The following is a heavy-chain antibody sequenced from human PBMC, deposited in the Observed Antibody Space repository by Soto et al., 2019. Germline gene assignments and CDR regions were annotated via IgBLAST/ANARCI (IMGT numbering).Heavy chain of an antibody. Sequence: GSLRLSCAASGFTFSSYAMSWVRQAPGKGLEWVSAISGSGGSTYYADSVRGRFTISRDNSKNTLYLQMDSLRAEDTAVYYCARHVGGYYYYMDVWGKGTTVTVSS. J-gene: IGHJ6*03. CDR3: ARHVGGYYYYMDV. CDR1: GFTFSSYA. V-gene: IGHV3-23*01. D-gene: IGHD1-26*01. CDR2: ISGSGGST.